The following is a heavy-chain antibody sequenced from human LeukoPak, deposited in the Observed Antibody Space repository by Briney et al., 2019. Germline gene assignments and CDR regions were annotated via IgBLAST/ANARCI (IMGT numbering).Heavy chain of an antibody. CDR2: IYYSGST. D-gene: IGHD3-9*01. CDR1: GGSISSGDYY. CDR3: ARGSYDVLTGFSTFGEY. J-gene: IGHJ4*02. V-gene: IGHV4-30-4*01. Sequence: SQTLSLTCTVSGGSISSGDYYWSWIRQPPGKGLEWIGYIYYSGSTYYNPSLKSRVTVSLDTSKNQFSLKVNSVTAADTAVYYCARGSYDVLTGFSTFGEYWGQGTLLTVSS.